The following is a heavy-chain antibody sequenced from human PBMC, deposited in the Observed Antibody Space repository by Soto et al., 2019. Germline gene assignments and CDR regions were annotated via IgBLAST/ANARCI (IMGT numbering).Heavy chain of an antibody. D-gene: IGHD3-16*02. CDR2: IFPKFGTT. V-gene: IGHV1-69*13. Sequence: SVKVSCKASGDTDTNYVISWVRQAPGQGLEWMGGIFPKFGTTYSAQKLQDRLTITADESTSTVYMQLSSLRLDDTAVYYCEAEMTFGKLSVVWGQGTTVTAP. J-gene: IGHJ6*02. CDR3: EAEMTFGKLSVV. CDR1: GDTDTNYV.